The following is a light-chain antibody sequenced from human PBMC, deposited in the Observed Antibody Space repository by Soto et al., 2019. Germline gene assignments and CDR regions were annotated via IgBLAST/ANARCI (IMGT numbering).Light chain of an antibody. CDR2: AAS. J-gene: IGKJ5*01. Sequence: DIQMTQSPFSLSASVGDRVTITCRASQSISRDLNWYQQKPGKAPNLLIYAASTLESGVPSRFSGSGSGTDFTLTISSLLPEDFATYYCQQLNSYLYTFGQGTRLEIK. CDR1: QSISRD. V-gene: IGKV1-9*01. CDR3: QQLNSYLYT.